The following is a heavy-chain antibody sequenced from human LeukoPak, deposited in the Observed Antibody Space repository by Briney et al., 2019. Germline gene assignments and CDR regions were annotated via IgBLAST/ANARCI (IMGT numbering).Heavy chain of an antibody. V-gene: IGHV3-23*01. CDR3: AKGTLYYGSGSYPRY. D-gene: IGHD3-10*01. J-gene: IGHJ4*02. Sequence: TGGSLRLSCAASGFTFYNYAMSWVRQAPGKGLEWVSTISDSGGSTYYADSVKGRFTISRDNSKNTLYLQMNSLRAEDTAVYYCAKGTLYYGSGSYPRYWGQGTLVTVSS. CDR1: GFTFYNYA. CDR2: ISDSGGST.